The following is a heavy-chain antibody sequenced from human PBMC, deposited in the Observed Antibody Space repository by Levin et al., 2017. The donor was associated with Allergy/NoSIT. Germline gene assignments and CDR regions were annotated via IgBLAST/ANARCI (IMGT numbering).Heavy chain of an antibody. D-gene: IGHD3-9*01. Sequence: KPSETLSLTCTVSGGSISSGDHYWSWIRQPPGTGLEWIGYIYYSGTTNYNPSLTSRVTMSIDTSRNQFSLRLTSVTAADTAVYYCARAVDYDVLANYYSPYYFDFWGQGTLVTVSS. J-gene: IGHJ4*02. V-gene: IGHV4-30-4*01. CDR1: GGSISSGDHY. CDR2: IYYSGTT. CDR3: ARAVDYDVLANYYSPYYFDF.